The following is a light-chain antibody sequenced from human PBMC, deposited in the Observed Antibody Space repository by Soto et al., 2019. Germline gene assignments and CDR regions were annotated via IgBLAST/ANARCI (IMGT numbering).Light chain of an antibody. CDR2: QDN. CDR3: QAWDSNTNYV. V-gene: IGLV3-1*01. J-gene: IGLJ1*01. Sequence: ELTQPPSVSVSPGQTASITCSGEKLGDKFAWWYQQKPGQSPVLVISQDNKRPSGIPERFSGSNSGNTATLTISGTQAMDEADYYCQAWDSNTNYVFXSGTKVTVL. CDR1: KLGDKF.